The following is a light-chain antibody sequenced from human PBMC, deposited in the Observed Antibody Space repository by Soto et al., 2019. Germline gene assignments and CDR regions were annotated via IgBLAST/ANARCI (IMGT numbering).Light chain of an antibody. CDR3: MQGTHWPPT. J-gene: IGKJ1*01. V-gene: IGKV2-30*01. CDR1: QSLVYSDGNTY. Sequence: DVVMTQSPLSLPVTLGQPASISCRSSQSLVYSDGNTYLNWFQQRPGQSPRRLIYKVSNRDSGVPNKFSGRWLSPDFTMKIRRVGGEGVGGYYCMQGTHWPPTFGQGTKVEIK. CDR2: KVS.